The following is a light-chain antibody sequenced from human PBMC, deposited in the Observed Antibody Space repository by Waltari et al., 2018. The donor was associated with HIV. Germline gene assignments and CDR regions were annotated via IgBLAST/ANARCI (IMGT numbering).Light chain of an antibody. CDR3: CSYAGSSTFAV. V-gene: IGLV2-23*02. J-gene: IGLJ2*01. CDR2: EVT. Sequence: QSALTHPASVSGSPGQSLTISCTGTSSDVGGYNYFSSYQQHPGHAPKPMLYEVTKRPSGVSNRVSGSKSGNTASLTISGLQAEDEADYYCCSYAGSSTFAVFGGGTKLTVL. CDR1: SSDVGGYNY.